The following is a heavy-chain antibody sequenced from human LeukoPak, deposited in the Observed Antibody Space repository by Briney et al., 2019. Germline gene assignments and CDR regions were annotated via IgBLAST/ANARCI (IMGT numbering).Heavy chain of an antibody. CDR3: ARGDSSGLFFFDY. CDR2: IYYSGST. V-gene: IGHV4-59*01. CDR1: GGSISSYY. Sequence: SETLSLTCTVSGGSISSYYWSWIRQPPGKGLEWIGYIYYSGSTNYNPSLKSRVTISVDTSKNQFSLKLSSVTAADTAVYYCARGDSSGLFFFDYWGQGTLVTVSS. D-gene: IGHD3-22*01. J-gene: IGHJ4*02.